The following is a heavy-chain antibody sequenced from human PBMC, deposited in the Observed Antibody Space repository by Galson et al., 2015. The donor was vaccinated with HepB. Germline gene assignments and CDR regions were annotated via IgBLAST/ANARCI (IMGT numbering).Heavy chain of an antibody. CDR1: GFTFSSYG. CDR2: ISYDGSNK. D-gene: IGHD1-1*01. Sequence: SLRLSCAASGFTFSSYGMHWVRQAPGKGLEWVAVISYDGSNKYYADSVKGRFTTSRDNSKNTLYLQMNSLRAEDTAVYYCAILVQADAFDIWGQGTMVTVSS. CDR3: AILVQADAFDI. V-gene: IGHV3-30*03. J-gene: IGHJ3*02.